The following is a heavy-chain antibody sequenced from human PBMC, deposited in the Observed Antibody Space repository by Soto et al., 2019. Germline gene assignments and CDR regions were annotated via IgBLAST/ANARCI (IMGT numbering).Heavy chain of an antibody. Sequence: QVQLVESRGGVVQPGRSLRLSCAASGFTFSSYAMHWVRQAPGKGLEWVAVISYDGSNKYYADSVKGRFTISRDNSKNTLYLQMNSLRAEDTAVYYCARDGVTPHYYYGMDVWGQGTTVTVSS. J-gene: IGHJ6*02. CDR3: ARDGVTPHYYYGMDV. CDR1: GFTFSSYA. D-gene: IGHD2-8*01. CDR2: ISYDGSNK. V-gene: IGHV3-30-3*01.